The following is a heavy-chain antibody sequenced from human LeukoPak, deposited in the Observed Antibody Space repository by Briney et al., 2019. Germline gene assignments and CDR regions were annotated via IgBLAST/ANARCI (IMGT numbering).Heavy chain of an antibody. CDR1: GGTFSSYA. CDR3: ARDRREGYRRYCSSTSCYGAYFDY. V-gene: IGHV1-69*05. CDR2: ITPIFGTA. D-gene: IGHD2-2*01. Sequence: ASVKVSCKASGGTFSSYAISWVRQAPGQGLEWMGGITPIFGTANYAQKFQGRVTITTDESTSTAYMELSSLRSEDTAVYYCARDRREGYRRYCSSTSCYGAYFDYWGQGTLVTVSS. J-gene: IGHJ4*02.